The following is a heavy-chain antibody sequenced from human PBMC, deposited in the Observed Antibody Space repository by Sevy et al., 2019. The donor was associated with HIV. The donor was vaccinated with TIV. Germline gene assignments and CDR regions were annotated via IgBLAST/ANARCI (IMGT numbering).Heavy chain of an antibody. J-gene: IGHJ5*02. CDR1: GGSFRGYY. D-gene: IGHD3-10*01. V-gene: IGHV4-34*01. Sequence: SETLSLTCAVYGGSFRGYYWSWIRQPPGKGLEWIGEINHSGSTNYNPSLKSRVTISVDTSKNQFSLKLSSVTAADTAVYYCAGGELAAHNWFDPWGQGTLVTVSS. CDR3: AGGELAAHNWFDP. CDR2: INHSGST.